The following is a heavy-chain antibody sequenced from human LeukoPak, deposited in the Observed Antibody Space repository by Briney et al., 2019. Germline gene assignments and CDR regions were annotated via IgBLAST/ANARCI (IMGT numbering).Heavy chain of an antibody. Sequence: SETLSLTCAVYGGSFSGYYWSWIRQPPGEGLEWIGEINHSGSTNYNPSLKSRVTISVDTSKNQFSLKLSSVTAADTAVYYCARGDWGYDYWGQGTLVTVSS. D-gene: IGHD7-27*01. J-gene: IGHJ4*02. CDR3: ARGDWGYDY. V-gene: IGHV4-34*01. CDR1: GGSFSGYY. CDR2: INHSGST.